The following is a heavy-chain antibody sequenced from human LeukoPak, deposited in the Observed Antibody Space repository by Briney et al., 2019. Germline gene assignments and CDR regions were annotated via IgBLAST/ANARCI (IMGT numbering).Heavy chain of an antibody. CDR2: IYPGDSDT. D-gene: IGHD5-18*01. Sequence: GESLKISCKGSGYSFTSYWIGWVRQMPGKGLEWMGIIYPGDSDTRYSPSFQGQVTISADKSISTAYLKWSSLKASDTAMYYCARLSGYSYGYFFFPLDYWGQGTLVTVSS. CDR3: ARLSGYSYGYFFFPLDY. V-gene: IGHV5-51*03. J-gene: IGHJ4*02. CDR1: GYSFTSYW.